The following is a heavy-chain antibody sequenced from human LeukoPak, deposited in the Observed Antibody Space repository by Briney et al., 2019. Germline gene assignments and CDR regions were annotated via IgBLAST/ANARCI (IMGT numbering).Heavy chain of an antibody. CDR3: ASSTSRPGGPGGHSFDY. Sequence: PGGSLTLSCAASGLIFSSYSMNWVRQAPGEALEWVSSISSSTSYMYYADSGKGRFTISRDNAENSLYLQVNSLRADDTAVYYCASSTSRPGGPGGHSFDYWGQGTRVTVSS. V-gene: IGHV3-21*01. CDR2: ISSSTSYM. D-gene: IGHD2-2*01. J-gene: IGHJ4*02. CDR1: GLIFSSYS.